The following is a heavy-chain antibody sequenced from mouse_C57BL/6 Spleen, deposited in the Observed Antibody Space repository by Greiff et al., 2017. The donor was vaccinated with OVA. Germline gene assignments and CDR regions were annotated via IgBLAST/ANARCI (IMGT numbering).Heavy chain of an antibody. CDR3: TRDLGNWGYFDY. J-gene: IGHJ2*01. CDR2: ISSGGDYI. D-gene: IGHD4-1*01. CDR1: GFTFSSYA. V-gene: IGHV5-9-1*02. Sequence: EVKLVESGEGLVKPGGSLKLSCAASGFTFSSYAMSWVRQTPEKRLEWVAYISSGGDYIYYADTVKGRFTISRDNARNTLYLQMSSLKSEDTAMYYCTRDLGNWGYFDYWGQGTTLTVSS.